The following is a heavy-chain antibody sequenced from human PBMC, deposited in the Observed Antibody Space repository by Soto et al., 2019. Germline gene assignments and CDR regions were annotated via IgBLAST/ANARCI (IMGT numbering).Heavy chain of an antibody. D-gene: IGHD4-4*01. CDR2: INAGNGNT. J-gene: IGHJ2*01. V-gene: IGHV1-3*01. CDR1: GYTFTSYA. Sequence: QVRLVQSGAEVKKPGASVKVSCKASGYTFTSYAMHWVRQAPGQRLEWMGWINAGNGNTKYSQKFQGRVTITRDTSASTAYMELSSLRSEDTAVYYCARDVYSNYVRYWYFDLWGRGTLVTVSS. CDR3: ARDVYSNYVRYWYFDL.